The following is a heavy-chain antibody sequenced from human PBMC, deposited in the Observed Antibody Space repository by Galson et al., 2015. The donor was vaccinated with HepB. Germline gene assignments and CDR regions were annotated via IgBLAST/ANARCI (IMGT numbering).Heavy chain of an antibody. CDR3: ARVYNSRGWSPYFDY. V-gene: IGHV3-11*01. Sequence: SLRLSCAASGLTFSDYYMNWIRQAPGKGLEWVSYISSSGITIYYADSVKGRFTISRDNAKNSLYLQMNSLRAEDTALYYCARVYNSRGWSPYFDYWGQGTLVTVSS. CDR2: ISSSGITI. D-gene: IGHD6-19*01. CDR1: GLTFSDYY. J-gene: IGHJ4*02.